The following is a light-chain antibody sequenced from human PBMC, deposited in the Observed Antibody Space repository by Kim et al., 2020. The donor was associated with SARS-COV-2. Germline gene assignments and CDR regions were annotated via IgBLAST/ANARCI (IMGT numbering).Light chain of an antibody. J-gene: IGLJ2*01. CDR3: NSRDSHANVV. CDR1: SLRSYY. Sequence: SSELTQDPAVSVALGQTVRITCQGDSLRSYYATWYQQKPGQAPILVIYGKNNRPSGIPDRFSGSSSGNTASLTIPGTQAGDAAYSYFNSRDSHANVVFRR. CDR2: GKN. V-gene: IGLV3-19*01.